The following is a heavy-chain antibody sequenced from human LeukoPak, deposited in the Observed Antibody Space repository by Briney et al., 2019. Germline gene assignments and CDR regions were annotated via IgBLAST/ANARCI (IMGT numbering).Heavy chain of an antibody. CDR1: GGSFSGYY. V-gene: IGHV4-34*01. J-gene: IGHJ3*02. D-gene: IGHD2-2*02. CDR3: ATPGVVVPAAINAFDI. Sequence: SETLSLTCAVYGGSFSGYYWSWIRQPPGKGLEWIGEINHSGSTNYNPSLKSRVTISVDTSKNQFSLKLNSVTAADTAVYYCATPGVVVPAAINAFDIWGQGTMVTVSS. CDR2: INHSGST.